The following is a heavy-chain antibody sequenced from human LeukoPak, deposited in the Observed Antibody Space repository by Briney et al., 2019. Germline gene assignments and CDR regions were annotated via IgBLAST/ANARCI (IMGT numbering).Heavy chain of an antibody. D-gene: IGHD3-10*01. CDR1: GFTFSSYS. V-gene: IGHV3-21*01. CDR3: ARGPGSGRNYNWFDP. Sequence: QPGGSLRLSCAASGFTFSSYSMNWVRQAPGKGLEWVSSISGSSSSIYYADSVKGRFTISRDNAKNSLYLQMNSLRAEDTAVYYCARGPGSGRNYNWFDPWGQGTLVTVPS. CDR2: ISGSSSSI. J-gene: IGHJ5*02.